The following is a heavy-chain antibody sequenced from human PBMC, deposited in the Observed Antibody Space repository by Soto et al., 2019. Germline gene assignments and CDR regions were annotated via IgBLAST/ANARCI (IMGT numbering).Heavy chain of an antibody. CDR3: AHRLGATFHY. CDR2: IYWDDDK. D-gene: IGHD1-26*01. J-gene: IGHJ4*02. CDR1: GFSLIPLGVG. V-gene: IGHV2-5*02. Sequence: SCPTLLNPTDTLTLTCTFSGFSLIPLGVGLGLIRQPPGEALECLAVIYWDDDKRYSPCLKSRLTITKDTSKNQVVLTMTNMDPVDTATYYCAHRLGATFHYWGQGTLVTVSS.